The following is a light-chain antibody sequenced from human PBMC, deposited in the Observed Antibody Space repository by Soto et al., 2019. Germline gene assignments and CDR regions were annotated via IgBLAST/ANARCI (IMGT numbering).Light chain of an antibody. CDR1: QSISGNQ. CDR2: NGP. Sequence: ENVLTQSPGTLSLSPGERATLTCRASQSISGNQFAWYRQKPGQPPRLLIYNGPHRATGIPDRFSGSGSGTDFTLTISRLEPEDFAVYHWQQYGSLPPTFGQGTRVEIK. V-gene: IGKV3-20*01. CDR3: QQYGSLPPT. J-gene: IGKJ1*01.